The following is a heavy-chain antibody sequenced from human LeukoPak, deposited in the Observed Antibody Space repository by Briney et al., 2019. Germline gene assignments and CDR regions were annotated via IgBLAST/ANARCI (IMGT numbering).Heavy chain of an antibody. D-gene: IGHD6-19*01. CDR2: ISGSGGST. CDR3: AKSRQWLPRSQPYY. J-gene: IGHJ4*02. Sequence: HTGGSLRLSCAASGFTFSSYAMSWVRQAPGKGLEWVSAISGSGGSTYYADSVKGRFTISRDNSKNTLYLQMNSLGAEDTAVYYCAKSRQWLPRSQPYYWGQGILVTVSS. V-gene: IGHV3-23*01. CDR1: GFTFSSYA.